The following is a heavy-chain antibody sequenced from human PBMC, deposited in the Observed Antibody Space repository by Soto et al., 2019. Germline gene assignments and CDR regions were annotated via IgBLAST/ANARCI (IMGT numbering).Heavy chain of an antibody. Sequence: EVQLLESGGGLVQPGGSLRLSCAASGFTFGSYAMTWVRQAPGKGLEWVSTISVGVGSKYYEDSVKGRFTISRENSKNTLYLQMNSLRAEDTAVYYCAKASGGTYSAVDYWGQGTLVTVSS. CDR1: GFTFGSYA. V-gene: IGHV3-23*01. D-gene: IGHD1-26*01. CDR3: AKASGGTYSAVDY. CDR2: ISVGVGSK. J-gene: IGHJ4*02.